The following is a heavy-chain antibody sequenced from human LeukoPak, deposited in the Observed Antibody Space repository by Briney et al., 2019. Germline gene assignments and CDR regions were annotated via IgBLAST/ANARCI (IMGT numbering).Heavy chain of an antibody. Sequence: GGSLRLSCAASGFTFSSYGMHWVRQAPGKGLEWVAVISYDGSNKYYADSVKGRFTISRDNSKNTLYLQMNSLRAEDTAVYYCAKGIGGWEQNYYYYYMDVWGKGTTVTISS. CDR3: AKGIGGWEQNYYYYYMDV. CDR1: GFTFSSYG. D-gene: IGHD6-19*01. CDR2: ISYDGSNK. V-gene: IGHV3-30*18. J-gene: IGHJ6*03.